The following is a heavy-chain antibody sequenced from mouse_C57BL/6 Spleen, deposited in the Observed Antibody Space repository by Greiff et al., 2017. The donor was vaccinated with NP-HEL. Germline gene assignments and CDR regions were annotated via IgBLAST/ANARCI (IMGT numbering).Heavy chain of an antibody. J-gene: IGHJ2*01. Sequence: QVQLQQSGAELVRPGTSVKLSCKASGYTFTSYWMHWVKQRPGQGLEWIGVIDPSDSYTNYNQKFKGKATLTVDTSSSTAYMQLSSLTSEDSAVYYCARGGYYYGSSPYYFDYWGQGTTLTVSS. CDR3: ARGGYYYGSSPYYFDY. D-gene: IGHD1-1*01. CDR2: IDPSDSYT. V-gene: IGHV1-59*01. CDR1: GYTFTSYW.